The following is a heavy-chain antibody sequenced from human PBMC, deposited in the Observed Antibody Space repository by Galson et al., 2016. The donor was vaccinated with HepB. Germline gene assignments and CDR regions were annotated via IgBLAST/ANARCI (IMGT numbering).Heavy chain of an antibody. V-gene: IGHV1-24*01. D-gene: IGHD2-2*02. CDR1: IYSLTDLS. CDR3: AAGDRGDHLLYHISFGF. J-gene: IGHJ4*02. CDR2: FDPENGET. Sequence: SVKVSCKVSIYSLTDLSMYWVRQAPGKGLEWMGGFDPENGETISAQKFQGRVTMTEDTSTDTAYMELSSLKTDDTAVYYCAAGDRGDHLLYHISFGFWGQGTLVTGSS.